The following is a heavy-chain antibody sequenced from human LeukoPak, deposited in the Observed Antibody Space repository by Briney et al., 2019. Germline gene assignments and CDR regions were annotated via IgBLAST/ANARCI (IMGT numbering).Heavy chain of an antibody. J-gene: IGHJ4*02. Sequence: SETLSLTCTVSGGSISSGNYYWGWIRQAPGKGLEWIGNIYHSGSTYYNPSLKSRVTISVDTSKNQFSLKLNSGTAADTAVYYCARATYYVWGSYLSVDYWGQGSLVTVSS. CDR1: GGSISSGNYY. CDR2: IYHSGST. CDR3: ARATYYVWGSYLSVDY. V-gene: IGHV4-39*01. D-gene: IGHD3-16*01.